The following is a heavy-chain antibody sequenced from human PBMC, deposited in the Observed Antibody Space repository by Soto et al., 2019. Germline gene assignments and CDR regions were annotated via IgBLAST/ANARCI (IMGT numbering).Heavy chain of an antibody. CDR2: IFHSGNA. V-gene: IGHV4-59*01. D-gene: IGHD2-15*01. J-gene: IGHJ4*01. Sequence: PSETLSLTCTVSGGSIRNVYWSWIRQAPGKGLEWIGFIFHSGNAKYNPSLKSRVTISVDTSKSQFSLSRDSVTAADTAVYFCARAHAPTLPFDSWGQGTLVTVSS. CDR1: GGSIRNVY. CDR3: ARAHAPTLPFDS.